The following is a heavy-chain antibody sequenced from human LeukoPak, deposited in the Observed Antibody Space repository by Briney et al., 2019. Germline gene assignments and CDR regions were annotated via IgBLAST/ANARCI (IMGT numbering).Heavy chain of an antibody. CDR2: INNNGGNT. CDR3: VKDGGDSGWYYHFDY. D-gene: IGHD6-19*01. J-gene: IGHJ4*02. CDR1: GFTFRTYA. V-gene: IGHV3-64D*06. Sequence: GGSLRLSCSASGFTFRTYAMHWVRQAPGKGLEYVSGINNNGGNTNYVDSVKGRFTISRDNSKNTLYLQMSSLRADDTAVYYCVKDGGDSGWYYHFDYWGQGTLVTVSS.